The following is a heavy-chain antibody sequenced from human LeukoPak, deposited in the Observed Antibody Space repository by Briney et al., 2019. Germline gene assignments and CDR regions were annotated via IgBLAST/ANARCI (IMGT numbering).Heavy chain of an antibody. V-gene: IGHV4-39*01. CDR3: ARLPSPQLGRNWFDP. D-gene: IGHD6-13*01. J-gene: IGHJ5*02. Sequence: SETLSLTCTVSGGSISSSSYYWGWIRQPPGKGLEWIGSIYYSGSTYYNPSLKSRVTISVDTSKNQFSLKLSSVTAADTAVYYCARLPSPQLGRNWFDPWGQGTLVTVSS. CDR2: IYYSGST. CDR1: GGSISSSSYY.